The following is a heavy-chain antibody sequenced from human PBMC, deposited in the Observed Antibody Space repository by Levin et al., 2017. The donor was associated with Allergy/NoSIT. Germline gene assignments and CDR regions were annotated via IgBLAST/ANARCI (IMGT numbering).Heavy chain of an antibody. Sequence: SGGSLRLSCAASGFTFSNYAMSWVRQAPGKGLEWVSAIIGSGASTYYADSVKGRFTISRDNSKNTLYLQMNSLRAEDTAIYYCAKESVEYYVSGPKWFDPWGQGTLVTVSS. CDR1: GFTFSNYA. D-gene: IGHD3-10*01. J-gene: IGHJ5*02. CDR3: AKESVEYYVSGPKWFDP. CDR2: IIGSGAST. V-gene: IGHV3-23*01.